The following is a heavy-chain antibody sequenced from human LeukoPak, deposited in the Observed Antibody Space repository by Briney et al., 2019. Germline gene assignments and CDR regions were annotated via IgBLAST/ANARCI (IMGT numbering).Heavy chain of an antibody. Sequence: PGGSLRLSCAASGFTFSSYSMNWVRQAPGKGLEWVSSISSSSSYIYYADSVKGRFTISRDNAKNSLYLQMNSLRAEDTAVYYCARDSADNYYYYMDVWGKGTTVTVSS. J-gene: IGHJ6*03. CDR2: ISSSSSYI. CDR3: ARDSADNYYYYMDV. V-gene: IGHV3-21*04. CDR1: GFTFSSYS. D-gene: IGHD3-10*01.